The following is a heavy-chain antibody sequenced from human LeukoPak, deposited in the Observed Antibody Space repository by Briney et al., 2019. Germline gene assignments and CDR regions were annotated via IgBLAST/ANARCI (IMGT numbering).Heavy chain of an antibody. J-gene: IGHJ4*02. CDR1: GGSFSGYY. CDR3: ASQYDILTGPSFDY. D-gene: IGHD3-9*01. CDR2: INHSGST. V-gene: IGHV4-34*01. Sequence: SETLSLTCAVYGGSFSGYYWSWIRNPPGKGLEWIGEINHSGSTNYNPSLKSRVTISVDTSKNQFSLKLSSVTAADTAVYYCASQYDILTGPSFDYWGQGTLVTVS.